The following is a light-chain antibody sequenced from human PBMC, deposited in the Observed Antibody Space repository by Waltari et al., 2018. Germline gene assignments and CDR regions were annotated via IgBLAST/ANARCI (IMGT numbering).Light chain of an antibody. J-gene: IGLJ1*01. V-gene: IGLV3-1*01. CDR1: KLGTKY. Sequence: SYELTQPPSVSVSPGQTANITCSGDKLGTKYVCWFQQKPGQSPLLVIFQNNRRPSGIPERFSGSNSGNTATLTISGTQVMDEADFYCQAWDSSTAVFGSGTKVTVL. CDR3: QAWDSSTAV. CDR2: QNN.